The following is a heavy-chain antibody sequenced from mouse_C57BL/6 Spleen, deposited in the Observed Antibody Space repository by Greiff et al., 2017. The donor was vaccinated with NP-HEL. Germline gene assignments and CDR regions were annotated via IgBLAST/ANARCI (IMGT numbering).Heavy chain of an antibody. Sequence: EVQGVESGGGLVKPGGSLKLSCAASGFTFSDYGMHWVRQAPEKGLEWVAYISSGSSTIYYADTVKGRFTISRDNAKNTLFLQMTSLRSEDTAMYYWARGPYYYGSSYWYFDVWGTGTTVTVSS. CDR3: ARGPYYYGSSYWYFDV. D-gene: IGHD1-1*01. V-gene: IGHV5-17*01. CDR2: ISSGSSTI. CDR1: GFTFSDYG. J-gene: IGHJ1*03.